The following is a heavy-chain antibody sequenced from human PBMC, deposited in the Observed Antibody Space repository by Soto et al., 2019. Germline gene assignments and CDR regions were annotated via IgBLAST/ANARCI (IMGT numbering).Heavy chain of an antibody. CDR1: GGSISSGGYY. CDR3: ARGVIH. J-gene: IGHJ4*02. CDR2: IYFSGST. D-gene: IGHD2-21*01. Sequence: QVQLQESGPGLVKPSQTLSLTCTVSGGSISSGGYYWSWIRQHPGKGLEWIGYIYFSGSTYYNPPPXSXITIPVDTSKNQFSLKLSSVTAADTAVYYCARGVIHWGQGTLVTVSS. V-gene: IGHV4-31*03.